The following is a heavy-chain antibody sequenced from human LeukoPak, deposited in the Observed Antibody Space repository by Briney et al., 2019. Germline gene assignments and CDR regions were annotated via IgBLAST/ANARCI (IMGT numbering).Heavy chain of an antibody. D-gene: IGHD3-22*01. CDR1: GGSICSYY. Sequence: SETLSLTSTVSGGSICSYYWSWIRQRPGKGREWIGYIYYSGSTNYNTSLKSRVTISVDTSKNQFSLKLSSVTAADTAVYYCARGNYDSTGYFDYWGQGTLVTVSS. CDR3: ARGNYDSTGYFDY. CDR2: IYYSGST. V-gene: IGHV4-59*01. J-gene: IGHJ4*02.